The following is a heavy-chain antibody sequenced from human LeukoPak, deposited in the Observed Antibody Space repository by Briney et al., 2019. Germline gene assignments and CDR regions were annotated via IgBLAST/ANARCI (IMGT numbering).Heavy chain of an antibody. J-gene: IGHJ4*02. D-gene: IGHD3-10*01. Sequence: GAQRLSCAASGFTFSSYAVSWVRQAPGKGLEWVSAISGSGGSTYYADSVKGRFTISRDNSKNTLYLQMNSLRAEDTAVYYCARDKKSGESSEIDYWGQGTLVTVSS. CDR1: GFTFSSYA. V-gene: IGHV3-23*01. CDR3: ARDKKSGESSEIDY. CDR2: ISGSGGST.